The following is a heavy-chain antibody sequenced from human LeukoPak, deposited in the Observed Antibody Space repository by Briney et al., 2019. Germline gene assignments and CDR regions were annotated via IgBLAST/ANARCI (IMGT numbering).Heavy chain of an antibody. V-gene: IGHV1-2*02. CDR2: TNPNSGDT. CDR1: GYTFTAYS. J-gene: IGHJ4*02. CDR3: ARDGEVRQGHCTTTSCPVDY. D-gene: IGHD2-2*01. Sequence: ASVKVSCKASGYTFTAYSMHWVRQAPGQGLEYMGWTNPNSGDTNYAQKFQGRVTMTRDTSMSTAYMELSGLRFDDTAVYYCARDGEVRQGHCTTTSCPVDYWGQGTLITVSS.